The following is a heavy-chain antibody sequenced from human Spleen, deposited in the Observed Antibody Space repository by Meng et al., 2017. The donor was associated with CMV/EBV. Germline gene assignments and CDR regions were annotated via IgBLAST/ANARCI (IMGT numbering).Heavy chain of an antibody. Sequence: EEGAGLLKHLDSLAPGCAFYGESFSGYYWSWIRQPPGKGLEWIGEINHSGSTNYNPSLKSRVTMSADTSKNHFSLSLNSVTAADTAVYYCARDHIVSGQGISWGQGTLVTVSS. D-gene: IGHD2-21*01. CDR2: INHSGST. CDR3: ARDHIVSGQGIS. V-gene: IGHV4-34*01. CDR1: GESFSGYY. J-gene: IGHJ5*02.